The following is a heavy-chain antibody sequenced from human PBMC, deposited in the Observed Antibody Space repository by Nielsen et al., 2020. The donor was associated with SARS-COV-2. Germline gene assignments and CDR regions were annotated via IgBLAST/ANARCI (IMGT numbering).Heavy chain of an antibody. V-gene: IGHV3-30*04. CDR2: ISYDGSNK. D-gene: IGHD2-15*01. J-gene: IGHJ6*02. Sequence: GESLKISCAASGFTFSSYAMHWVRQAPGKGLEWVAVISYDGSNKYYADSVKGRFTISRDNSKNTLYLQMNSLRAEDTAVYHCARKPGYCSGGSCYSNYGMDVWGQGTTVTVSS. CDR3: ARKPGYCSGGSCYSNYGMDV. CDR1: GFTFSSYA.